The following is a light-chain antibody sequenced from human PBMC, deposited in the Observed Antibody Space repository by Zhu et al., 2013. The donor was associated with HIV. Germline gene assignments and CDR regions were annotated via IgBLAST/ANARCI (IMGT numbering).Light chain of an antibody. Sequence: QSALTQPPSASGSPGQSVTISCTGTSGDVGGYNFVSWYQQHPGKAPKLMIYEVSKRPSGVPDRFSASKSGNTASLTVSGLQAEDEADYYCCSHAGSYTRYVFGAGTRVTVL. V-gene: IGLV2-8*01. J-gene: IGLJ1*01. CDR1: SGDVGGYNF. CDR3: CSHAGSYTRYV. CDR2: EVS.